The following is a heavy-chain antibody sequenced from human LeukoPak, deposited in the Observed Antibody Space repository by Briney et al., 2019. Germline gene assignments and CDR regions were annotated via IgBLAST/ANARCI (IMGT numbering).Heavy chain of an antibody. J-gene: IGHJ4*02. Sequence: PGGSLRLSCAASGFTLSSNHMSWVRQAPGKGLEWVSVIYSGGSTDYADSVKGRFTISRDNLKNTLYLQMNSLRAEDTAVYYCARGPAGYNWGQGTLVTVSS. V-gene: IGHV3-53*01. CDR3: ARGPAGYN. D-gene: IGHD1-1*01. CDR1: GFTLSSNH. CDR2: IYSGGST.